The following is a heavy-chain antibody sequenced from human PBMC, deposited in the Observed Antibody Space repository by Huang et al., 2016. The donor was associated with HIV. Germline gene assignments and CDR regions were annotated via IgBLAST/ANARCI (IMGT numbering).Heavy chain of an antibody. J-gene: IGHJ5*02. V-gene: IGHV4-34*01. Sequence: QVQLQQWGAGLLKPSETLALTCAVYGESLGTYYWALIRRPPGKGLQWIGEVNDGGYINYNPSLESRVTSSVDTSRNQVSRTLTSMTAADTATYYCARRFRVAATRKWFDPWGQGTLVIVSS. CDR2: VNDGGYI. CDR1: GESLGTYY. CDR3: ARRFRVAATRKWFDP. D-gene: IGHD3-10*01.